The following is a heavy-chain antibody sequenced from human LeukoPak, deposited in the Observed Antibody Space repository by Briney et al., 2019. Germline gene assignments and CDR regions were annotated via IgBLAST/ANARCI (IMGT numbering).Heavy chain of an antibody. Sequence: GGSLRLSCAASGFTFSSYWMSRVRHAPGKGLEWVANIKQDGSAKFYVDSVKGRFTISRDNAKNSLYLQMNSLRAEDTAIYYCARVSSYSSSSGSLCDYWGQGTRVTVSS. CDR3: ARVSSYSSSSGSLCDY. CDR1: GFTFSSYW. CDR2: IKQDGSAK. V-gene: IGHV3-7*01. D-gene: IGHD6-6*01. J-gene: IGHJ4*02.